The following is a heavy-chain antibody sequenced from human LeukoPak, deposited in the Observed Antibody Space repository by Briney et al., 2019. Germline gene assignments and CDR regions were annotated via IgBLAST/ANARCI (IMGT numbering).Heavy chain of an antibody. CDR2: IFHSGTT. CDR1: GYSIIGGYY. Sequence: PSETLSLTCTVSGYSIIGGYYWGWIRQPPVKGLEWIGYIFHSGTTYYNSSLKSRVTISVDTSKNQFSLKLSSVTAADTAVYYCARRSGWELYNYFDYWGPGTLVTVSS. V-gene: IGHV4-38-2*02. CDR3: ARRSGWELYNYFDY. J-gene: IGHJ4*02. D-gene: IGHD1-26*01.